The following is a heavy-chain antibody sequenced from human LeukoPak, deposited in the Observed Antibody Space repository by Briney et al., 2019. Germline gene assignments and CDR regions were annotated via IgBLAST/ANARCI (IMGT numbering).Heavy chain of an antibody. D-gene: IGHD1-1*01. V-gene: IGHV3-30*02. J-gene: IGHJ5*02. Sequence: GGSLRLSCAASGFTFSNYGMHWVRQAPGKGLEWVAFIRYDGSNKYYVDSVRGRFTISRDNSRNTLYLQMNSLRAEDTAVYYCAKLEMGWFEPWGQGTLVTVSS. CDR3: AKLEMGWFEP. CDR2: IRYDGSNK. CDR1: GFTFSNYG.